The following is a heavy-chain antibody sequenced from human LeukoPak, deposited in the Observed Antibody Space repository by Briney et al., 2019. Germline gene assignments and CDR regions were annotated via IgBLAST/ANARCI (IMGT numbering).Heavy chain of an antibody. CDR3: ARDGIEYSSSSYFDY. CDR1: GFTFSSYW. Sequence: GGSLRLSCAASGFTFSSYWRRWVRQAPGKGLEWVSSISSSSSYIYYADSVKGRFTISRDNAKNSLYLQMNSLRAEDTAVYYCARDGIEYSSSSYFDYWGQGTLVTVSS. D-gene: IGHD6-6*01. V-gene: IGHV3-21*01. CDR2: ISSSSSYI. J-gene: IGHJ4*02.